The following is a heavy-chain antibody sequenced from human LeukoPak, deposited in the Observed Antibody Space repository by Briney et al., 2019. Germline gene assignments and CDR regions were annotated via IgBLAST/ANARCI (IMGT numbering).Heavy chain of an antibody. J-gene: IGHJ5*02. Sequence: PSETLSLTCIVSSGSMSTYYWSWIRQPPGKGLQWIGNIYYTGSTNYNPSLKSRVTMSVDTSKNQFSLKLSSVTAADTAVYYCARAGTPITMIVVESNWFDPWGQGTLVTVSS. CDR3: ARAGTPITMIVVESNWFDP. CDR1: SGSMSTYY. V-gene: IGHV4-59*01. D-gene: IGHD3-22*01. CDR2: IYYTGST.